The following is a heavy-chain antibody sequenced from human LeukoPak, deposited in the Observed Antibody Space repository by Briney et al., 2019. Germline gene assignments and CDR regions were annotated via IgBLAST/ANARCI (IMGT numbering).Heavy chain of an antibody. Sequence: GGSLRLSCAASGFTFNLHAMSWIRQAPGKGLEWVSAISGSGGSTYYADSVKGRFTISRDNSKNTLYLQMNSLRAEDTAVYYCAKSRGRYYYDSSGYFNWGQGTLVTVSS. J-gene: IGHJ4*02. CDR1: GFTFNLHA. CDR3: AKSRGRYYYDSSGYFN. V-gene: IGHV3-23*01. D-gene: IGHD3-22*01. CDR2: ISGSGGST.